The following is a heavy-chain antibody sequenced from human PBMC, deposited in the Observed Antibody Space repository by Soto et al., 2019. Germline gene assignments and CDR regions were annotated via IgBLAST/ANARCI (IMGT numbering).Heavy chain of an antibody. Sequence: QVQLVQSGAEVKKPGSSVKVSCTASGGTFSSYAISWVRQAPGQGLEWMGGIIPIFGTANYAQKFQGRVTITADESTSTAYMELSSLRSEDTAVYYCARASSGYYLEGLLYWGQGTLVTVSS. CDR2: IIPIFGTA. V-gene: IGHV1-69*01. CDR3: ARASSGYYLEGLLY. J-gene: IGHJ4*02. D-gene: IGHD3-22*01. CDR1: GGTFSSYA.